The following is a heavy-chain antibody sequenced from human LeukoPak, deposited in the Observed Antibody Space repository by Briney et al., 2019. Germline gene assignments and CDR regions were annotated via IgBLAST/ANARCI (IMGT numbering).Heavy chain of an antibody. D-gene: IGHD2-8*01. V-gene: IGHV5-51*01. CDR1: GYSFTSYW. J-gene: IGHJ6*03. CDR2: IYPDDSDT. CDR3: ARHGHCTNGVCYSNYYYYMDV. Sequence: GESLKISCKGSGYSFTSYWIGWVRQMPGKGLEWMGIIYPDDSDTRYSPSFEGQVIISVDKSISTAYLQWSSLKALDTATYYCARHGHCTNGVCYSNYYYYMDVWGKGTTVTVSS.